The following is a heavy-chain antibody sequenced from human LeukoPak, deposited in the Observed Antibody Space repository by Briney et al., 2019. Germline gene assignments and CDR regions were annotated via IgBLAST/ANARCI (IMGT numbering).Heavy chain of an antibody. V-gene: IGHV1-18*01. Sequence: GASVKGSCKASGYTFAIHGVSWVRQATGQGLEWMGWVCAYKGNTNYAQKLQGRVTMTTDTSTSTAYMELRSLRSDDTAVYYCARVSRYFDWINSERGIYFDYWGQGTLVTVSS. CDR1: GYTFAIHG. CDR3: ARVSRYFDWINSERGIYFDY. J-gene: IGHJ4*02. CDR2: VCAYKGNT. D-gene: IGHD3-9*01.